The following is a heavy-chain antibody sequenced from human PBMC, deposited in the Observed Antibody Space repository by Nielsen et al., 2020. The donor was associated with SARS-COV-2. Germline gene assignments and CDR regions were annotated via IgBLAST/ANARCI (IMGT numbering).Heavy chain of an antibody. J-gene: IGHJ6*03. Sequence: GESLKISCSASGFTFSSTWMEWVRQAPGQGLVWVSRINPSGSGTTYADFVKGRFAVSRDNAENTVVLQMHSLRVEDTAVYFCAGGADFWTGTQKYYMDVWGKGTTVTVSS. V-gene: IGHV3-74*01. D-gene: IGHD3-3*01. CDR2: INPSGSGT. CDR1: GFTFSSTW. CDR3: AGGADFWTGTQKYYMDV.